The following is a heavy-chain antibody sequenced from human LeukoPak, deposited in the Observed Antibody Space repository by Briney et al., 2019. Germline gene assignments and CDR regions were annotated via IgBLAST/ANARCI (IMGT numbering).Heavy chain of an antibody. V-gene: IGHV1-18*01. CDR3: ARVGTYYDFWSGYFDY. CDR1: GYTFTSYG. D-gene: IGHD3-3*01. Sequence: ASVKVSCKASGYTFTSYGISWVRQAPGQGLEWMGWISAYNGNTNYAQKLQGRVTMTTDTSTSTAYMELRSLRSDDTAVYYCARVGTYYDFWSGYFDYWGQGTLVTVSS. J-gene: IGHJ4*02. CDR2: ISAYNGNT.